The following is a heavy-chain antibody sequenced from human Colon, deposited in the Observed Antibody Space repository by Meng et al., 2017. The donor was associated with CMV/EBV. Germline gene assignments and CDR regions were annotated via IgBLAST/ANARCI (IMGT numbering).Heavy chain of an antibody. V-gene: IGHV4-39*07. CDR3: ARQAGRTVFGVIIPAYFDY. D-gene: IGHD3-3*01. CDR2: TYQSGRT. Sequence: GSLRLSCNVSGDSISNTEYFWGWIRQPPGKGLEWVGTTYQSGRTYVKPSLKSRVTISLDTSKNQVSLKVTSVTAADTAVYYCARQAGRTVFGVIIPAYFDYWGQGTLVTVSS. J-gene: IGHJ4*02. CDR1: GDSISNTEYF.